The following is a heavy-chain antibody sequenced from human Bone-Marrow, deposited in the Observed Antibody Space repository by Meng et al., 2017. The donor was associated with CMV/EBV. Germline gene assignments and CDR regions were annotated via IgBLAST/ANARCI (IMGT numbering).Heavy chain of an antibody. V-gene: IGHV1-2*02. CDR1: SNTINTYY. D-gene: IGHD3-3*01. J-gene: IGHJ6*02. CDR3: ARARTLFGVAPRDFYVMDV. CDR2: IYPNSGVT. Sequence: ASVKVSCKASSNTINTYYMHWVRQAPGQGLEWMGWIYPNSGVTKYPQKFEGRVTMTRDTSSNTTYMELSSLRSDDTAIYYCARARTLFGVAPRDFYVMDVWGQGTTVTCSS.